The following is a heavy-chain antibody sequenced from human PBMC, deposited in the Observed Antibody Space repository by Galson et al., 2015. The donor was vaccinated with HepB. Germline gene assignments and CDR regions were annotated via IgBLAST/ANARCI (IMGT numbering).Heavy chain of an antibody. CDR3: ATAMASFDY. J-gene: IGHJ4*02. CDR1: GFTFSSYA. CDR2: ISYDGSNK. D-gene: IGHD3-10*01. Sequence: SLRLSCAASGFTFSSYAMHWVRQAPGKGLEWVAVISYDGSNKYYADSVKGRFTISRDNSKNTLYLQMNTLRAEDTAVYYCATAMASFDYWGRGALVTVSS. V-gene: IGHV3-30-3*01.